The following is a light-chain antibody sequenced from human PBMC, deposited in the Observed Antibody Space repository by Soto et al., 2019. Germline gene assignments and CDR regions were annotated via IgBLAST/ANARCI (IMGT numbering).Light chain of an antibody. Sequence: DIPMTQSPSSLSASVGDRVTITCRASQSITTYLNWYQHKPGKAPKLLIHAASSLQSGVPSRFSGSGSGTDFTLTISSLQSEDFAVYYCQQYNNWPPDYTFGQGTKLEIK. CDR1: QSITTY. J-gene: IGKJ2*01. V-gene: IGKV1-39*01. CDR3: QQYNNWPPDYT. CDR2: AAS.